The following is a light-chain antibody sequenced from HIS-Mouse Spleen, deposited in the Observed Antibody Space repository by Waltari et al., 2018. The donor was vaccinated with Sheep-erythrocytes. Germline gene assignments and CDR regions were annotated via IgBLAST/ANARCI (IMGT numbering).Light chain of an antibody. CDR2: KES. CDR1: KLGDKY. Sequence: SYELTQPPSVSVSPGQTASITCSGDKLGDKYACWYQQKPGQSPVLVIYKESKRPSGIPEGFSGSNSGNTATLTISGTQAMDEDDYYCQAWDSSTAWNVVFGGGTKLTVL. V-gene: IGLV3-1*01. J-gene: IGLJ2*01. CDR3: QAWDSSTAWNVV.